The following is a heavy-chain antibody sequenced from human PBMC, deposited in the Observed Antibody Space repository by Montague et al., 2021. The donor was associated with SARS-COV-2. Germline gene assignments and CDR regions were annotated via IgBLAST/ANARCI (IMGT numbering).Heavy chain of an antibody. CDR3: ARGRVEITMIAVVFTWGIYYFDY. J-gene: IGHJ4*02. CDR2: INHSGST. Sequence: SETLSLTCAVYGGSFSGYDWSWIRQSPGKGLEWIGEINHSGSTNYNPSLKSRVTVSVDTSKNQFSLKQSSVTAADTAVYYCARGRVEITMIAVVFTWGIYYFDYWGRGTLVTVSS. V-gene: IGHV4-34*01. D-gene: IGHD3-22*01. CDR1: GGSFSGYD.